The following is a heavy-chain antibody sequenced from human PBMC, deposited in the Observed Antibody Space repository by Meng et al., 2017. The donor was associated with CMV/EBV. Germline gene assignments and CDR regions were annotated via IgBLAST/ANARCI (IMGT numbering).Heavy chain of an antibody. Sequence: GESLKISCAASGFTFSSYWMSWVRQAPGKGLEWVANIKQDGSEKYYVDSVKGRFTISRDNAKNSLYLQMNSLRVEDTAVYYCARGESSWSGYYLYYGMDVWGQGTLVTVSS. D-gene: IGHD3-3*01. CDR1: GFTFSSYW. CDR2: IKQDGSEK. J-gene: IGHJ6*02. CDR3: ARGESSWSGYYLYYGMDV. V-gene: IGHV3-7*01.